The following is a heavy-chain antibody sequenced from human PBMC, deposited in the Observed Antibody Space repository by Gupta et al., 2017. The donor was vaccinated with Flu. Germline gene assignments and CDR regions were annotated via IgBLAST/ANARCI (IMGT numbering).Heavy chain of an antibody. J-gene: IGHJ3*02. CDR2: IYPGDSDT. V-gene: IGHV5-51*01. CDR3: ARRRYGGNRDAFDI. D-gene: IGHD2-15*01. Sequence: QMPGKGLEWMGIIYPGDSDTRYSPSFQGQVTISADKSISTAYLQWSSLKASDTAMYYCARRRYGGNRDAFDIWGQGTMVTVSS.